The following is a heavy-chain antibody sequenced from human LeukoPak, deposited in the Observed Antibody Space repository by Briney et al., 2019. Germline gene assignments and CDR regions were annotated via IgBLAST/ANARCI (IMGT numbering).Heavy chain of an antibody. J-gene: IGHJ5*02. CDR2: ISGDVGST. CDR1: GFTFDDYA. CDR3: AKDTDGSGIRNWFDP. Sequence: GRSLRLSCAASGFTFDDYAMHWVRQAPGKGLEWVSLISGDVGSTYYADSVKGRFTISRDNSKNSLYLQMNSLRTEDTALYYCAKDTDGSGIRNWFDPWGQGTLVTVSS. V-gene: IGHV3-43*02. D-gene: IGHD3-10*01.